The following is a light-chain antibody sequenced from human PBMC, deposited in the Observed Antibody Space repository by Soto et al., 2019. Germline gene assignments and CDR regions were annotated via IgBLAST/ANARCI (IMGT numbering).Light chain of an antibody. CDR2: DAS. J-gene: IGKJ5*01. CDR1: QSVSSSY. CDR3: QQRSNWPT. Sequence: EIVMTQSPGTLSLSPGERVTRSCRASQSVSSSYLAWYQQKPGQAPRLLIYDASNRATGIPARFSGSGSGTDFTLTISSLEPEDFAVYYCQQRSNWPTFGQGTRLEIK. V-gene: IGKV3-11*01.